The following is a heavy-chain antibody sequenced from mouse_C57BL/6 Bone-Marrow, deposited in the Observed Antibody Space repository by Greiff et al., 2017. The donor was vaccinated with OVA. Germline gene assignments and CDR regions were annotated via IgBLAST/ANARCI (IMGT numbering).Heavy chain of an antibody. CDR3: YYGSSYVDWYFDV. J-gene: IGHJ1*03. CDR1: GYTFTSYW. Sequence: VQLQQPGAELVKPGASVKMSCKASGYTFTSYWITWVKQRPGQGLEWIGDIYPGSGSTNYNEKFKSKATLTVDTSSSTAYMQLSSLTSEDSAVYYGYYGSSYVDWYFDVWGTGTTVTVSS. V-gene: IGHV1-55*01. D-gene: IGHD1-1*01. CDR2: IYPGSGST.